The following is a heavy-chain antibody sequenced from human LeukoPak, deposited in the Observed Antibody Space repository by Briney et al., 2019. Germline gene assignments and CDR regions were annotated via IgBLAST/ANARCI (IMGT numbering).Heavy chain of an antibody. CDR3: ARVRNHYDTSGYYALDY. V-gene: IGHV1-18*01. CDR2: ISAYNGNT. CDR1: GYTFTSYG. D-gene: IGHD3-22*01. Sequence: ASVKVSCKASGYTFTSYGISWVRQAPGQGLEWMGWISAYNGNTNYAQKLQGRVTMTTDTSTSTAYMELRSLRSDDTAVYYCARVRNHYDTSGYYALDYWGQGTLVTVSS. J-gene: IGHJ4*02.